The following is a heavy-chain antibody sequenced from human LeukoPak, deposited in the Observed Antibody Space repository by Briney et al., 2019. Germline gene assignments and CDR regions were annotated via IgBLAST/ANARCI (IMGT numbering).Heavy chain of an antibody. CDR2: IIPIFGTA. J-gene: IGHJ4*02. CDR1: GGTFISQA. D-gene: IGHD3-3*01. Sequence: SVKVSCKASGGTFISQAISWVRQAPGQGLEWMGGIIPIFGTANYAQKFQGRVTITADESTSTAYMELSSLRSKDTAVYYCARQPFTIFGVVGYFDYWGQGTLVTVSS. CDR3: ARQPFTIFGVVGYFDY. V-gene: IGHV1-69*13.